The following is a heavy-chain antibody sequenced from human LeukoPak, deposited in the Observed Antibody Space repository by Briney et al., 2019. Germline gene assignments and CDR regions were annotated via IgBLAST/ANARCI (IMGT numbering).Heavy chain of an antibody. J-gene: IGHJ4*02. CDR1: GFSLKTYG. CDR3: ARETSTAEYYFDY. D-gene: IGHD4-11*01. Sequence: PGGSLGLSCAVSGFSLKTYGMNWVRQAPGKGLEWIAQISSSGGAIYYADSVKGRFTISRDNAENSLYLQMNSLGAEDTAVYYCARETSTAEYYFDYWGRGTLVTVSS. CDR2: ISSSGGAI. V-gene: IGHV3-48*04.